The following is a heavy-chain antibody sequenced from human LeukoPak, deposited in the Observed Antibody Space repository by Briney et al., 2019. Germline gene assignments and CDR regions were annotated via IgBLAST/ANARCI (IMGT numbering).Heavy chain of an antibody. J-gene: IGHJ3*02. CDR2: INADGSST. Sequence: GGSLRLSCAASGFTFISYWMHWLRQDPGRGLVWVSRINADGSSTSYADSVKGRFTISRDNAKNTLYLQLNSLRAEDTAVYYCARTATDAFDIWGQGTMVTVSS. V-gene: IGHV3-74*01. CDR3: ARTATDAFDI. CDR1: GFTFISYW. D-gene: IGHD2-21*02.